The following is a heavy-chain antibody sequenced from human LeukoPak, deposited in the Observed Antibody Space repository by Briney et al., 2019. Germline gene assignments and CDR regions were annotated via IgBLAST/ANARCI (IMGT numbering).Heavy chain of an antibody. CDR1: GFTFSSYS. CDR2: ISPSNTTT. V-gene: IGHV3-48*01. CDR3: AGLRVVDSIAARGTDSNNFDY. D-gene: IGHD6-6*01. J-gene: IGHJ4*02. Sequence: GGSLRLSCAASGFTFSSYSMNWVRQTPGKGLEWLSYISPSNTTTYYADSVKGRFTISRDNAKNSLYLQMNSLRAEDTAVYYCAGLRVVDSIAARGTDSNNFDYWGQGTLVTVSS.